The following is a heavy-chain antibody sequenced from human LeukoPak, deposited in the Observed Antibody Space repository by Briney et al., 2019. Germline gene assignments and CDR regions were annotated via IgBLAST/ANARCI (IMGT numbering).Heavy chain of an antibody. Sequence: GGSLRLSCAASGFTFSSYGMRWVRQAPGKGLEWVSYISSSGSTIYYADSVKGRFTISRDNAKNSLYLQMNSLRAEDTAVYYCARATPGYGSGSYYSSGYYYYMDVWGKGTTVTISS. J-gene: IGHJ6*03. CDR3: ARATPGYGSGSYYSSGYYYYMDV. V-gene: IGHV3-48*04. CDR1: GFTFSSYG. D-gene: IGHD3-10*01. CDR2: ISSSGSTI.